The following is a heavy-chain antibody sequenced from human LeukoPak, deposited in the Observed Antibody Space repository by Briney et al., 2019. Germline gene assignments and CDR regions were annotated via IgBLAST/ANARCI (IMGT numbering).Heavy chain of an antibody. CDR3: ARHVTMSANDAFDI. D-gene: IGHD3-22*01. Sequence: SETLSLTCTVSGGSLSIFYWSWMRPPPGKGVEWIGYIYYSGSTQYNPSLKSRVTISVDTSKTQFPLKLSSVTAADTAVYYCARHVTMSANDAFDIWGQGTMVTVSS. CDR1: GGSLSIFY. V-gene: IGHV4-59*08. J-gene: IGHJ3*02. CDR2: IYYSGST.